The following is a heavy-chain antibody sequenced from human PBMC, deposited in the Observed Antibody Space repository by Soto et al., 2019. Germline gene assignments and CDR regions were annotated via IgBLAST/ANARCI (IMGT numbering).Heavy chain of an antibody. CDR2: INHSGST. Sequence: SETLSLTCAVYGGSFSGYYWSWIRQPPGKGLEWIGEINHSGSTNYNPSLKSRVTISVDTSKNQFSLKLSSVTAADTAVYYCARGDARRDGYDYWGQGTLVTVSS. CDR3: ARGDARRDGYDY. D-gene: IGHD5-12*01. V-gene: IGHV4-34*01. J-gene: IGHJ4*02. CDR1: GGSFSGYY.